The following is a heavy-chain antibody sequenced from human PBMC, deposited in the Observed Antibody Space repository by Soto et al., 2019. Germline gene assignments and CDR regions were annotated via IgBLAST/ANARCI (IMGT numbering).Heavy chain of an antibody. CDR3: ASGIQLWLRRINNGYSG. CDR2: IIPMLGKA. Sequence: QVQLVQSGAEVKKPESSVKVSCKAPGGTFSTYAISWVRQAPGQGLEWMGGIIPMLGKANYAQRFQDRVTITADESTNTVYMELSSLRSEDTAVYFCASGIQLWLRRINNGYSGWGQGTLVTVSS. CDR1: GGTFSTYA. J-gene: IGHJ4*02. D-gene: IGHD5-18*01. V-gene: IGHV1-69*12.